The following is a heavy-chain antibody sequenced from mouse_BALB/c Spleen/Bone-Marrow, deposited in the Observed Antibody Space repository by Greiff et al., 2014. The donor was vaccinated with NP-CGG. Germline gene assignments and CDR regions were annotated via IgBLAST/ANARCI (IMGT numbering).Heavy chain of an antibody. CDR2: IDPYSGGT. Sequence: QLRESGPELGKPGASVRISCKASGYSFTGYNINWVRQSNGKSLEWIGYIDPYSGGTSYYQRFKDRATLTVDKSSSTAYMQLKSLTSEDSAVYYCARSLLRRDALDYWGQGTSVTVSS. D-gene: IGHD2-12*01. J-gene: IGHJ4*01. CDR3: ARSLLRRDALDY. V-gene: IGHV1S135*01. CDR1: GYSFTGYN.